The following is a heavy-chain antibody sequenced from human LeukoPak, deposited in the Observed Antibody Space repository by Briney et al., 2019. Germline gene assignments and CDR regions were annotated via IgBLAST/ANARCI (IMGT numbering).Heavy chain of an antibody. CDR1: GYTFTSYD. J-gene: IGHJ4*02. CDR2: MNPNSGNT. Sequence: ASVKVSCKASGYTFTSYDINWVRQATGQGLEWMGWMNPNSGNTGYAQKFQGRVTMTRNTSISTAYMELSSLRAEDTAGYYCARDRRGGSGPYFDYWGQGTLVTVSS. V-gene: IGHV1-8*01. CDR3: ARDRRGGSGPYFDY. D-gene: IGHD2-15*01.